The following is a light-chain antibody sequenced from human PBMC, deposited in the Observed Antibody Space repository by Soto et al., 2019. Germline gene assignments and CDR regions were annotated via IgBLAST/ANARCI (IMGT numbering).Light chain of an antibody. Sequence: DIPMTQSPSTLSASVGDRVTITCRASQSISTWLVWYQQKPGKAPKVLIYDASSLQSRVPSRFSGHGSGTDFTLTISSLQPDDSAIYYCQQYKTYTTFGQGTKLEIK. J-gene: IGKJ2*01. CDR1: QSISTW. CDR2: DAS. CDR3: QQYKTYTT. V-gene: IGKV1-5*01.